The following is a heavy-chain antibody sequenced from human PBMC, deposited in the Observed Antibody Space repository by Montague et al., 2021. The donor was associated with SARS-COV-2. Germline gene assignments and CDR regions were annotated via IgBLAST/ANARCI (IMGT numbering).Heavy chain of an antibody. D-gene: IGHD3-10*01. V-gene: IGHV4-39*01. J-gene: IGHJ3*02. CDR3: ARPLVRGVPKAFDI. Sequence: SETLSLTCTVSGASITRNYYWGWIRQPPGKGLEWVGDIYYSGTTFINPSLESRVTISVDASKSQFSLNLTSVTAADTAVYYCARPLVRGVPKAFDIWGQGALVIVSS. CDR2: IYYSGTT. CDR1: GASITRNYY.